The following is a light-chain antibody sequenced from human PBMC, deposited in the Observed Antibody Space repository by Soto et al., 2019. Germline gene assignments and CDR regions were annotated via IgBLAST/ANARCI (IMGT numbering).Light chain of an antibody. CDR1: QGISSY. J-gene: IGKJ4*01. CDR3: QQLNSYPLT. CDR2: ATS. V-gene: IGKV1-9*01. Sequence: IQLTQSPSSLSASVGDRVTITCRASQGISSYVAWYQQKPGKAPNLLIYATSTLHSGVPSRFSGSGSGTDFTLSISSLQPEDFATYYCQQLNSYPLTFGGGTKVDIK.